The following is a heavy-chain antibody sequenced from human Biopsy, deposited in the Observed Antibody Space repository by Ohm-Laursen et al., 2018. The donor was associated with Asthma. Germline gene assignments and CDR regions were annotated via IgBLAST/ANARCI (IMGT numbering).Heavy chain of an antibody. CDR1: GFVFSQCG. J-gene: IGHJ3*02. D-gene: IGHD3-22*01. Sequence: SLRLSCTAPGFVFSQCGMHWVRQGPGKGLEWVALVSSDGHNKYYEDSVEGRFTISRDNSRNRLYLQINRLTVEDSAVYFCARQSGQDYGDSSGFDIWGQGTKVAVSS. CDR2: VSSDGHNK. V-gene: IGHV3-30*03. CDR3: ARQSGQDYGDSSGFDI.